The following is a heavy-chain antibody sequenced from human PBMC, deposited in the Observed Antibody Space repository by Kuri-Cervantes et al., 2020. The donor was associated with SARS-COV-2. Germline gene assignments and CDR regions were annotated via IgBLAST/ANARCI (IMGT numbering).Heavy chain of an antibody. J-gene: IGHJ4*02. Sequence: GGSLRLSCAASGFTFSSYSMNWVRQAPGKGLEWVAVISYDGSNKYYADSVKGRFTISRDNAKNSLYLQMNSLRAEDTAVYYCAKDIPLTLTYYYDSSGYQYWGQGTLVTVSS. D-gene: IGHD3-22*01. CDR3: AKDIPLTLTYYYDSSGYQY. CDR2: ISYDGSNK. CDR1: GFTFSSYS. V-gene: IGHV3-30*18.